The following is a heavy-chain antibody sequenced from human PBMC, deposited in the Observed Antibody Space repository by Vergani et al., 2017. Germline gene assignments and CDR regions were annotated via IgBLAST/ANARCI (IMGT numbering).Heavy chain of an antibody. Sequence: QVQLQESGPGLVKPSETLSLTCTVPGGPISSYYWSWIRQPPGKGLEWIGYIYYSGSTTYNPTLKSRVTISVDTSKNQFSLKLSSVTAADTAVYYCARGFDSSGHDYWGQGTLVTVSS. V-gene: IGHV4-59*01. D-gene: IGHD3-22*01. CDR1: GGPISSYY. CDR3: ARGFDSSGHDY. J-gene: IGHJ4*02. CDR2: IYYSGST.